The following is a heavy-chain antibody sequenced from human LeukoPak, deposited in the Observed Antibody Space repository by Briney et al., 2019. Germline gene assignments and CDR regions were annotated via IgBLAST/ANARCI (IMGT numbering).Heavy chain of an antibody. CDR3: ARGAPVFGD. J-gene: IGHJ4*02. V-gene: IGHV4-59*01. Sequence: PSETLSLTCTVSGGSISGYYWSWIRQPPGKGLEWIGYIYYSGSTNYNPSLKSRVTISVDTSKNQFSLKLSSVTAADTAVYYCARGAPVFGDWGQGTLVTVSS. D-gene: IGHD3-16*01. CDR1: GGSISGYY. CDR2: IYYSGST.